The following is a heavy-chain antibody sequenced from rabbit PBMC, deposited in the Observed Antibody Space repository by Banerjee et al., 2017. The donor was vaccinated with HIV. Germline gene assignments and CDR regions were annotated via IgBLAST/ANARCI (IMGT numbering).Heavy chain of an antibody. D-gene: IGHD2-1*01. CDR1: GFSFSSSYY. J-gene: IGHJ4*01. V-gene: IGHV1S40*01. Sequence: QSLEESGGDLVKPGASLTLTCTASGFSFSSSYYMCWVRQAPGKGLEWIACIYTGDSDSTAYASWTKGRFTISKTPSTTVTLQMPILTAADTATYFCARGSATMTLVITGYYLNLWGQGTLVTVS. CDR3: ARGSATMTLVITGYYLNL. CDR2: IYTGDSDST.